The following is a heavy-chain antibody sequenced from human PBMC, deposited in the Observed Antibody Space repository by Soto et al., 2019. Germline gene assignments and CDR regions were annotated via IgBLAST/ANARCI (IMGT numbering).Heavy chain of an antibody. CDR3: ARHVSIVVVPAAMLNLMDV. Sequence: QLQLQESGPGLVKPSETLSLTCTVSGGSISSSSYYWGWIRQPPGKGLEWIGSIYYSGSTYYNPSLKSRVTISVDTSKNQFSLKLSSVTAADTAVYYCARHVSIVVVPAAMLNLMDVWGKGTTVTVSS. CDR1: GGSISSSSYY. J-gene: IGHJ6*04. D-gene: IGHD2-2*01. CDR2: IYYSGST. V-gene: IGHV4-39*01.